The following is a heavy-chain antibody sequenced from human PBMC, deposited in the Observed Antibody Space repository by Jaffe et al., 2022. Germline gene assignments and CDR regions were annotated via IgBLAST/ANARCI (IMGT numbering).Heavy chain of an antibody. D-gene: IGHD6-13*01. Sequence: QVQLQESGPGLVKPSGTLSLTCAVSGGSISSSNWWSWIRQPPGKGLEWIGEIYHSGSTNYNPSLKSRVTISVDKSKNQFSLKLSSVTAADTAVYYCARKSGQQQLAAPFDYWGQGTLVTVSS. CDR1: GGSISSSNW. CDR3: ARKSGQQQLAAPFDY. CDR2: IYHSGST. J-gene: IGHJ4*02. V-gene: IGHV4-4*02.